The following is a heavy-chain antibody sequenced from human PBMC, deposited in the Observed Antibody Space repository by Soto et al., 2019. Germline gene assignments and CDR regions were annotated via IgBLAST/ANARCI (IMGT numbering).Heavy chain of an antibody. Sequence: QAYLVESGGGVVQPGRSLRLSCAASGFSFSTFALHLVRQAPGEGLEWVALISHDGRNEKYAESVKGRFTISRDNSKNTVYIQMDSLRLEDTGVYYCARDGLPDDFRSGGYWFDPWGQGTQVTVSS. V-gene: IGHV3-30*14. J-gene: IGHJ5*02. CDR3: ARDGLPDDFRSGGYWFDP. CDR2: ISHDGRNE. D-gene: IGHD3-3*01. CDR1: GFSFSTFA.